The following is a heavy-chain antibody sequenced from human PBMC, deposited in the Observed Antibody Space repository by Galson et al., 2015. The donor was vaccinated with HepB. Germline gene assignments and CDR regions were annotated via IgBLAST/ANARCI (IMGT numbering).Heavy chain of an antibody. J-gene: IGHJ2*01. CDR2: IYYSGST. CDR1: GGSVSSYY. CDR3: ARESRDDYGDYAWYFDL. V-gene: IGHV4-59*02. D-gene: IGHD4-17*01. Sequence: SETLSLTCTVSGGSVSSYYWSWIRQPPGKGLEWIGYIYYSGSTNYNPSLKSRVTISVDTSKNQFSLKLSSVTAADTAVYYCARESRDDYGDYAWYFDLWGRGTLVTVSS.